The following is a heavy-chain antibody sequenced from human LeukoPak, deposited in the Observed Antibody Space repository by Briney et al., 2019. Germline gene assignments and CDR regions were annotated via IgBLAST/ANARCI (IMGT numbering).Heavy chain of an antibody. J-gene: IGHJ4*02. V-gene: IGHV3-21*01. Sequence: GGSLRLSCAASGFTFSSYSMNWVRQAPGKGLEGVSSISSSSSYIYYADSVKGRFTISRDNAKNSLYLQMNSLRLEDTAVYYCTKELRGSSYFEHWGQGILVTVSS. CDR2: ISSSSSYI. CDR1: GFTFSSYS. CDR3: TKELRGSSYFEH. D-gene: IGHD3-10*01.